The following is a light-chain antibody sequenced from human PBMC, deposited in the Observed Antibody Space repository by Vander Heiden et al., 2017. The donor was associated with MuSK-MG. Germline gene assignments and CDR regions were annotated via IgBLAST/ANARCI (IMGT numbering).Light chain of an antibody. CDR3: QSYDSSLSAVV. V-gene: IGLV1-40*01. Sequence: QSVLAQPPSVSGAPGQRVTLSCPGSSSNSGAGFDVHWYQQLPGTAPKLLIDGNTNRPAGVPDRFSGSRSGTSASLDTTGLQAEDEADEYCQSYDSSLSAVVFGGGTKLTVL. CDR1: SSNSGAGFD. CDR2: GNT. J-gene: IGLJ2*01.